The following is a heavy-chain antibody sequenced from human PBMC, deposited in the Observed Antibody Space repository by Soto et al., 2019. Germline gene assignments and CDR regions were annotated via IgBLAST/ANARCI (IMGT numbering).Heavy chain of an antibody. D-gene: IGHD6-6*01. CDR3: ARIFSKWGSSAFDY. Sequence: QVQLVQSGAEVKKPGASVKVSCKASGSTFTSYDINWVRQATGQGLEWMGWMNPNSGNTGYAQKFQGRVTMTRNTSISTAYMELSSLRSEDTAVYYCARIFSKWGSSAFDYWGQGTLVTVSS. CDR2: MNPNSGNT. V-gene: IGHV1-8*01. J-gene: IGHJ4*02. CDR1: GSTFTSYD.